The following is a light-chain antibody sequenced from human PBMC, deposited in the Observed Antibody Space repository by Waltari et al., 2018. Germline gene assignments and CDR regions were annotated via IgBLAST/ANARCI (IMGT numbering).Light chain of an antibody. J-gene: IGLJ7*01. V-gene: IGLV1-51*02. CDR2: ENT. Sequence: QSVLTQPPSVSAAPGQRVTISCSGGSSNIGNNYVSWYRQFPGTAPKLLIYENTGRPSGIPGRFSGSKSGTSATLDITGLQAGDEADYYCGTWDSSLSGAVFGGGTRLTVL. CDR1: SSNIGNNY. CDR3: GTWDSSLSGAV.